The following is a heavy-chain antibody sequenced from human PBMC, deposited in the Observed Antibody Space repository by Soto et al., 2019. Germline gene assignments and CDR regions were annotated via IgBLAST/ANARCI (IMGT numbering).Heavy chain of an antibody. V-gene: IGHV3-23*01. D-gene: IGHD3-3*01. Sequence: GGSLRLSCAASGFSFSSYAMTWVRQAPGRGLEWVSVISGSGDSTYYADSVKGRFAISRDNSKNTLYLEMNSLRAEDTAAYFCAKEGGDFWSGYTTYYYGMDVWGQGTTVTVSS. CDR2: ISGSGDST. CDR3: AKEGGDFWSGYTTYYYGMDV. CDR1: GFSFSSYA. J-gene: IGHJ6*02.